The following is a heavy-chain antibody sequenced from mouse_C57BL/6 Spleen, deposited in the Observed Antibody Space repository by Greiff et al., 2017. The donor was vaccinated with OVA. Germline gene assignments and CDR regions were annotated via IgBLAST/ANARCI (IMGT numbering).Heavy chain of an antibody. V-gene: IGHV1-22*01. J-gene: IGHJ2*01. CDR1: GYTFTDYN. D-gene: IGHD1-1*01. CDR3: ARFYYYGSSSYFDY. CDR2: INPNNGGT. Sequence: EVQLQESGPELVKPGASVKMSCKASGYTFTDYNMHWVKQSHGKSLEWIGYINPNNGGTSYNQKFKGKATLTVNKSSSTAYMELRSLTSEDSAVYYCARFYYYGSSSYFDYWGQGTTLTVSS.